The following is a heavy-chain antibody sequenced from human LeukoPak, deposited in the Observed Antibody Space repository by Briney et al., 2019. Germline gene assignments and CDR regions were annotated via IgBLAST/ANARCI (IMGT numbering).Heavy chain of an antibody. D-gene: IGHD4-17*01. CDR1: GDSISSDISY. J-gene: IGHJ4*02. Sequence: SETLSLTCTVSGDSISSDISYWSWIRQPAGKELEWIGRVSISGGTNYNPSLRSRVTISVDTSKNQFSLKLSSVTAADTAVYYCARERAVTTYYYFDYWGQGTLVTVSS. CDR2: VSISGGT. V-gene: IGHV4-61*02. CDR3: ARERAVTTYYYFDY.